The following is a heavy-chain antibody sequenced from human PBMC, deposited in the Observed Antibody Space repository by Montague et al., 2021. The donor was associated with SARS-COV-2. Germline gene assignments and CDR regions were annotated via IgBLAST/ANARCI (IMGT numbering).Heavy chain of an antibody. CDR1: AGSISSSNW. CDR2: IYHSGGT. CDR3: ARIPFGYYGMDV. V-gene: IGHV4-4*02. D-gene: IGHD3-16*01. Sequence: SETLSLTCAVSAGSISSSNWWSWVRQPPGKGLERIAEIYHSGGTNYNPSLKSRVTISVDKSKNQFSLRLSSVTAADTAVYYCARIPFGYYGMDVWGQGTTVTVSS. J-gene: IGHJ6*02.